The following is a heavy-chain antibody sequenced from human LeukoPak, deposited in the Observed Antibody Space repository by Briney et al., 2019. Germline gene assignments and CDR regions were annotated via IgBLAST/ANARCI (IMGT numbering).Heavy chain of an antibody. Sequence: GGSLRLSCAASGFTFSSSWMSWVRQAPGKGLEWVAHIKQDGSDKYYVDSVKGRFTISKDNAKNSLYLQLNSLRVEDTAMYYCARHSSGSYYTYWGQGTLVTVSS. CDR1: GFTFSSSW. D-gene: IGHD3-10*01. CDR2: IKQDGSDK. V-gene: IGHV3-7*01. J-gene: IGHJ4*02. CDR3: ARHSSGSYYTY.